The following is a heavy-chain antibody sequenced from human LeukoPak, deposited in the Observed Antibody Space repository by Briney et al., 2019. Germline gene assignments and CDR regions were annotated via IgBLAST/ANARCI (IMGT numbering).Heavy chain of an antibody. J-gene: IGHJ4*02. V-gene: IGHV4-30-2*01. CDR1: GGSISSGGYS. CDR2: IYHSGST. D-gene: IGHD2-2*01. Sequence: SETLSLTCAVSGGSISSGGYSWSWIRQPPGKGLEWIGYIYHSGSTYYNPSLKSRVTISVDRSKNQFSLKLSSVTAADTAVYYCARYQLLSPYYFGYWGQGTLVTVSS. CDR3: ARYQLLSPYYFGY.